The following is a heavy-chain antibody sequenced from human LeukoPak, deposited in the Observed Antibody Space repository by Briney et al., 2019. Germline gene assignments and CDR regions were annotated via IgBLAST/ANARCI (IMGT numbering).Heavy chain of an antibody. D-gene: IGHD3-22*01. V-gene: IGHV3-53*01. CDR1: GFTVRSNY. Sequence: AGVSLRLSCAASGFTVRSNYMSWVRQARGKGLEWVSVIYSGGGTYYADSVKGRFTISRDTSKNTLCLQMNSLRVVDTAVYYCARSSYDSSGYYYFLDYWGQGTLVTVSS. CDR3: ARSSYDSSGYYYFLDY. J-gene: IGHJ4*02. CDR2: IYSGGGT.